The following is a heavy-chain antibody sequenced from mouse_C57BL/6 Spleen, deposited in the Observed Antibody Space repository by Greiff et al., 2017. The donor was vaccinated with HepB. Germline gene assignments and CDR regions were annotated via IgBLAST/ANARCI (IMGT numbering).Heavy chain of an antibody. Sequence: QVQLQQPGAELVMPGASVKLSCKASGYTFTSYWMHWVKQRPGQGLEWIGEIDPSDSYTNYNQKFKGKSTLTVDKSSSTAYMQLSSLTSEDSAVYYCARGCTVVEYFDVWGTGTTVTVSS. CDR3: ARGCTVVEYFDV. V-gene: IGHV1-69*01. CDR1: GYTFTSYW. J-gene: IGHJ1*03. D-gene: IGHD1-1*01. CDR2: IDPSDSYT.